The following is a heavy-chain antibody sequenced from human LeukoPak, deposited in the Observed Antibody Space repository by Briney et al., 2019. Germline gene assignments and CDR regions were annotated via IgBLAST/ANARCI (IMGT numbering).Heavy chain of an antibody. CDR3: ARVRSFYGDYEGALGY. CDR2: ISSSGSTI. Sequence: GGSLRLSCAASGFTFSSYWMSWVRQAPGKGLEWVSYISSSGSTIYYADSVKGRFTISRDNAKNSLYLQMNSLRAEDTAVYYCARVRSFYGDYEGALGYWGQGTLVTVSS. D-gene: IGHD4-17*01. J-gene: IGHJ4*02. CDR1: GFTFSSYW. V-gene: IGHV3-48*04.